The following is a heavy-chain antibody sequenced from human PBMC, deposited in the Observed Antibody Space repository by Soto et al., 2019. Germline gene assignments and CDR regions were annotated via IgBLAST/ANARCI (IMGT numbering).Heavy chain of an antibody. V-gene: IGHV5-51*01. CDR2: IYPGDSDT. Sequence: PGESLKISCKGSGYSFTSYWIGWVRQMPGKGLEWMGIIYPGDSDTRYSPSFQGQVTISADESISTAYLQWSSLKASDTAMYYCARHSYYYDSSGFSSRFFDIGGKGTMVTVS. D-gene: IGHD3-22*01. CDR3: ARHSYYYDSSGFSSRFFDI. J-gene: IGHJ3*02. CDR1: GYSFTSYW.